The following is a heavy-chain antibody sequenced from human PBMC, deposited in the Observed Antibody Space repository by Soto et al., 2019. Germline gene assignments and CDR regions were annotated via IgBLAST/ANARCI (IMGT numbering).Heavy chain of an antibody. CDR2: IYYSGST. V-gene: IGHV4-39*01. J-gene: IGHJ4*02. Sequence: PSETLSLTCTVSGISVSTSDYYWGWVRQPPGKGLDWIGNIYYSGSTFYNPSLRSRVTLSVDTSKNQFSLRLNSVTVADTAVYFCAGFVVPASRNCDFDSWGQGTLVTVSS. D-gene: IGHD2-15*01. CDR1: GISVSTSDYY. CDR3: AGFVVPASRNCDFDS.